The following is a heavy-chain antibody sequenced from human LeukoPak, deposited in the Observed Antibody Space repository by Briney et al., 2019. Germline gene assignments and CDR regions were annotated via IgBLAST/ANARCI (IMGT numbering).Heavy chain of an antibody. CDR1: VFTLTSYA. CDR3: ARDYLPLGYSSGWIYYYYGMDV. V-gene: IGHV3-30*04. Sequence: PGRSLRLSRAASVFTLTSYAMHWVRQAPGKGLEGVAVISYDGSKKYYADTLKGRFTISRDNSKNTLYLQMNSLRAEDTAVYYCARDYLPLGYSSGWIYYYYGMDVWGKETTVTVSS. CDR2: ISYDGSKK. J-gene: IGHJ6*04. D-gene: IGHD6-19*01.